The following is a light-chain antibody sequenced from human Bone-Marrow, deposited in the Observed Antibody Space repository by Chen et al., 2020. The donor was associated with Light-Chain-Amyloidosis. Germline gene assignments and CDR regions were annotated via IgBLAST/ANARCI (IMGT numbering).Light chain of an antibody. CDR3: QQYRTSPLT. CDR1: QTISSNY. Sequence: EIVLTQSPGTLSLSPGEGANLSCRASQTISSNYLTWYQQKFGQAPRLLIYGSSSRATGIPDRLTGSGSGTDFTLTINRLEPEEFAMYYCQQYRTSPLTFGGGTKVEI. V-gene: IGKV3-20*01. J-gene: IGKJ4*01. CDR2: GSS.